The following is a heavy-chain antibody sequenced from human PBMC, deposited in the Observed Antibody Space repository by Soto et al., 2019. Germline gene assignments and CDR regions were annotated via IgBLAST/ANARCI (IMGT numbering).Heavy chain of an antibody. Sequence: QVQLQESGPGLVKPSGTLSLTCAVSGGSISSSNCWSWVRQPPGKGLEWIGEIYHSGSTNYNPSLKSRVPISVDKSKNQFSLKLSSVTAADTAVYYCARVNDILTGYYADWGQGTLVTVSS. D-gene: IGHD3-9*01. CDR2: IYHSGST. CDR1: GGSISSSNC. CDR3: ARVNDILTGYYAD. V-gene: IGHV4-4*02. J-gene: IGHJ4*02.